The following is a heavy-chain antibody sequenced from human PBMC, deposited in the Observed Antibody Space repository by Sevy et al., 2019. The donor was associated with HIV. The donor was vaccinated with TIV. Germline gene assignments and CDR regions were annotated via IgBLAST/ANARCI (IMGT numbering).Heavy chain of an antibody. J-gene: IGHJ6*03. V-gene: IGHV3-33*01. CDR2: IWYDGSNK. CDR1: GFTFSSYG. CDR3: ARDRGELVPAAINHYYYYMDV. D-gene: IGHD2-2*01. Sequence: GGSLRLSCAASGFTFSSYGMHWVRQAPGKGLEWVAVIWYDGSNKYYADSVKGRFTISRDNSKNTLYLEMNSLRAEDTAVNYCARDRGELVPAAINHYYYYMDVWGKGTTVTVSS.